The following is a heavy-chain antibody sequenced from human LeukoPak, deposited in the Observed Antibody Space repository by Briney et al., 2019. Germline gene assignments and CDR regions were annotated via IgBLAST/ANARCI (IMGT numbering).Heavy chain of an antibody. Sequence: GGSLRLSCAASGFTFSSYGMHWVRQAPGKGLEWVAVIWYDGSNKYYADSVKGRFTISRDNSKNTLYLQMNSLRAEDTAVYYCARALLKYYFDYWGQGTLVTVSS. CDR1: GFTFSSYG. CDR2: IWYDGSNK. V-gene: IGHV3-33*01. J-gene: IGHJ4*02. CDR3: ARALLKYYFDY.